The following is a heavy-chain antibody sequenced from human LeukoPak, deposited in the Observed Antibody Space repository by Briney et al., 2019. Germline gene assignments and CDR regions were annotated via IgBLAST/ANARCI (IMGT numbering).Heavy chain of an antibody. D-gene: IGHD5-18*01. CDR1: GGSISSYY. J-gene: IGHJ4*02. CDR3: ARDLGYSYKHYFDY. Sequence: SETLSLTCTVSGGSISSYYWSWIRQPPGKGLEWIGYVYYSGSTNYNPSLKSRVTILIDTSKSQFSLKLSSVTAADTAVYYCARDLGYSYKHYFDYWGQGTLVTVSS. CDR2: VYYSGST. V-gene: IGHV4-59*01.